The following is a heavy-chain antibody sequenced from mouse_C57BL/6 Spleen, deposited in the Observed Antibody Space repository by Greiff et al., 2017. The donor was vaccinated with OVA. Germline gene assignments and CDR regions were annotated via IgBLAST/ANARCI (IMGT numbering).Heavy chain of an antibody. CDR1: GYTFTSYW. CDR2: IDPSDSYT. CDR3: ARWLTGTYAMDY. J-gene: IGHJ4*01. Sequence: QVQLQQPGAELVMPGASVKLSCKASGYTFTSYWMHWVKQRPGQGLEWIGAIDPSDSYTNYNQKFKGKSTLTVDKSSSTAYMQLSSLTSEDSAVYYCARWLTGTYAMDYWGQGTSVTVSS. V-gene: IGHV1-69*01. D-gene: IGHD4-1*01.